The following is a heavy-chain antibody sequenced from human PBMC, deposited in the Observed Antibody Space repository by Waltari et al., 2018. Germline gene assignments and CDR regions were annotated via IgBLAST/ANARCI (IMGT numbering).Heavy chain of an antibody. Sequence: QAQLVESGGGVVQPGRSLRASCAASEFNFRSYATHWVRQAPGKGLEWVAVLSYNSRNTYYVDSVKGRFTISRDNSKNMFYMEMNSLRAEDTAMYYCARDYCDRTYCHGMDVWGQGTTVIVSS. CDR2: LSYNSRNT. D-gene: IGHD3-22*01. J-gene: IGHJ6*02. CDR3: ARDYCDRTYCHGMDV. CDR1: EFNFRSYA. V-gene: IGHV3-30*04.